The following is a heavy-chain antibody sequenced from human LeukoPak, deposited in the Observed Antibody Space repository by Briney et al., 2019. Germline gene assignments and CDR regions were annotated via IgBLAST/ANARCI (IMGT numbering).Heavy chain of an antibody. CDR3: ARDRPGNSGSLDY. V-gene: IGHV3-21*01. J-gene: IGHJ4*02. CDR1: GFTFSIYA. CDR2: ISSSSSYI. D-gene: IGHD1-26*01. Sequence: PGKSLRLSCAASGFTFSIYAMSWVRQAPGKGLEWVSSISSSSSYIYYADSVKGRFTISRDNAKNSLYLQMNSLRAEDTAVYYCARDRPGNSGSLDYWGQGTLVTVSS.